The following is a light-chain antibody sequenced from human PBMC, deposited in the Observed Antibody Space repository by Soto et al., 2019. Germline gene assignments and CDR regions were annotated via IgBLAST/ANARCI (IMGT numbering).Light chain of an antibody. J-gene: IGLJ3*02. Sequence: QSALTQPASVSGSPGQSITISCTGTSSDVGGYNYVSWYQQHPGKAPKLMIYEVSNRPSGVSNRFSGSKSGNTASLTTSGLQAEEEADYYCSSYTSSSTRVFGGGTKLTVL. CDR3: SSYTSSSTRV. V-gene: IGLV2-14*01. CDR2: EVS. CDR1: SSDVGGYNY.